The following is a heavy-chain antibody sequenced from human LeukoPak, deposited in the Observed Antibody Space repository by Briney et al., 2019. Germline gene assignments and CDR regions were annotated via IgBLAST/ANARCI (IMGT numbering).Heavy chain of an antibody. V-gene: IGHV4-59*01. J-gene: IGHJ4*02. CDR2: IYYSGST. D-gene: IGHD3-3*01. CDR1: RGSISSNY. CDR3: ARVATRYYDFWSGYPYYFDY. Sequence: PSETLSLTCSVSRGSISSNYWSWIRQPPGKGLEWIGYIYYSGSTNYNTSLKSRVTISVDTSKNQFSLKLSSVTAADTAVYYCARVATRYYDFWSGYPYYFDYWGQGTLVTVSS.